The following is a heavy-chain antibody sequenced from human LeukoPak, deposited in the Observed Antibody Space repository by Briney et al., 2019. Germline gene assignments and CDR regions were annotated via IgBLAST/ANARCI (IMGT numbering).Heavy chain of an antibody. J-gene: IGHJ4*02. Sequence: SETLSLTCTVSGGSISSGDYYWSWIRQPPGKGLEWIGYIYYSGSTNYNPSLKSRVTISVDTSKNQFSLKLSSVTAADTAVYYCAANLYDFWSGYFDYWGQGTLVTVSS. V-gene: IGHV4-61*08. CDR1: GGSISSGDYY. D-gene: IGHD3-3*01. CDR3: AANLYDFWSGYFDY. CDR2: IYYSGST.